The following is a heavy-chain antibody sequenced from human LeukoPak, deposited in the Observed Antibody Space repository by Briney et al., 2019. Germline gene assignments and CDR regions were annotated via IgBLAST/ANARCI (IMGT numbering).Heavy chain of an antibody. CDR2: IYTRGST. D-gene: IGHD2-2*01. CDR1: GGSISSYY. Sequence: PSETLSLTCTVSGGSISSYYWSWIRQPPGKGLEWIGYIYTRGSTSYNPSLKSRVTISVDTSKNQFSLKLSSVTAADTAVYYCARGQYQLLEGATGNSYYYYMDVWGKGTTVTVSS. J-gene: IGHJ6*03. V-gene: IGHV4-4*09. CDR3: ARGQYQLLEGATGNSYYYYMDV.